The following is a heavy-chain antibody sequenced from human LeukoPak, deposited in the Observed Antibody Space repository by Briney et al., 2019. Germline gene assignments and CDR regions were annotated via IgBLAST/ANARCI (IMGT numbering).Heavy chain of an antibody. CDR1: GGTFSSYA. D-gene: IGHD6-13*01. V-gene: IGHV1-69*04. Sequence: GASVKVSCKASGGTFSSYAISWVRQAPGQGLEWMGRIIPILGIANYAQKFQGRVTITRDTSASTAYMELSSLRSEDTAVYYCASPYPGIAAAGNSYYYGMDVWGQGTTVTVSS. J-gene: IGHJ6*02. CDR3: ASPYPGIAAAGNSYYYGMDV. CDR2: IIPILGIA.